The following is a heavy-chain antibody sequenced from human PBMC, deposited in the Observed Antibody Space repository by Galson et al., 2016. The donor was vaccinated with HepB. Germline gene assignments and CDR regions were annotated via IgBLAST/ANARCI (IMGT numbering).Heavy chain of an antibody. V-gene: IGHV5-10-1*01. Sequence: QSGAEVKKPGESLRISCKGSGYSFTSYYINWVRQMPGKGLEWMGNIGPSDSYTNYSPSFQGHVTISADKSIPPAYRQWSSLKASDTALYYCSRRTGFGARFDYWGQGTLVTGST. CDR2: IGPSDSYT. J-gene: IGHJ4*02. D-gene: IGHD3-10*01. CDR3: SRRTGFGARFDY. CDR1: GYSFTSYY.